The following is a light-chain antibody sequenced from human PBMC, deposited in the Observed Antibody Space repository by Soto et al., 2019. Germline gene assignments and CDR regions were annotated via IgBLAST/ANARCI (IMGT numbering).Light chain of an antibody. J-gene: IGKJ4*01. V-gene: IGKV3-11*01. CDR1: QSVNIY. CDR3: QHRSSWAVT. Sequence: EIVLTQAPATLSLSPGERATLSCRASQSVNIYLAWYQQRPGQAPRLLIYDVSNRATGIPARFSGIGSGTDFTLTISSLEPEEFAVHYCQHRSSWAVTFGGGTKVAIK. CDR2: DVS.